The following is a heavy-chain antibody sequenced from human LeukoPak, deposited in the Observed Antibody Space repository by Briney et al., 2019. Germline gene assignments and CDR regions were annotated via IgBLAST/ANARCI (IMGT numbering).Heavy chain of an antibody. CDR2: IYTSGST. CDR1: GGSISSYY. J-gene: IGHJ6*03. CDR3: ARGNYGSGSYYNNEYYYYMDV. Sequence: SETLSLTCTVSGGSISSYYWSWIRQPAGKGLEWIGRIYTSGSTNYNPSLKSRVTISVDTSKNQFSLKLSSVTAADTAVYYCARGNYGSGSYYNNEYYYYMDVWGKGTTVTISS. V-gene: IGHV4-4*07. D-gene: IGHD3-10*01.